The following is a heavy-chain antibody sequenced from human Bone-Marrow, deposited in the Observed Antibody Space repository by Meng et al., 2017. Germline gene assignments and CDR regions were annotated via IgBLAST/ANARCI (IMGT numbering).Heavy chain of an antibody. CDR2: IIPDGTGK. CDR3: ARDRDYYDSSGYYYAGDAFDI. D-gene: IGHD3-22*01. Sequence: GGSLRLSCAASGFTFSGHWMHWVRQAPGKGLVWVSRIIPDGTGKTYVDSVKGRFTISRDNSKNTLYLQMNSLRAEDTAVYYCARDRDYYDSSGYYYAGDAFDIWGQGTMVTVSS. V-gene: IGHV3-74*01. J-gene: IGHJ3*02. CDR1: GFTFSGHW.